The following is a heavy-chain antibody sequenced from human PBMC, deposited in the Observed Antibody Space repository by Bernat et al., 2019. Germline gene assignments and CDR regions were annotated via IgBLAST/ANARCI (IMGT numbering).Heavy chain of an antibody. CDR2: IKQDGSEK. D-gene: IGHD5-18*01. CDR3: ARSLSDTATLPHYYYGMDV. V-gene: IGHV3-7*03. J-gene: IGHJ6*02. Sequence: EVQLVESGGGLVQPGGSLRLSCAASGFTFSSYWMSWVRQAPGKGLEWVGNIKQDGSEKYYVDSVKGRFTISRDNAKNSLYLQMNSLRAEDTAVYYCARSLSDTATLPHYYYGMDVWGQGTTVTVSS. CDR1: GFTFSSYW.